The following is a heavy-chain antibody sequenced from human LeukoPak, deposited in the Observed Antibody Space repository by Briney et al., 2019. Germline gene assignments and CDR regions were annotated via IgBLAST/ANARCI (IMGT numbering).Heavy chain of an antibody. J-gene: IGHJ4*02. V-gene: IGHV1-69*06. CDR2: IIPIFGTA. CDR3: ARGHYYDSSGYDV. CDR1: GYTFTGYY. D-gene: IGHD3-22*01. Sequence: SVKVSCKASGYTFTGYYMHWVRQAPGQGLEWMGGIIPIFGTANYAQKFQGRVTITADKSTSTAYMELSSLRSEDTAVYYCARGHYYDSSGYDVWGQGTLVTVSS.